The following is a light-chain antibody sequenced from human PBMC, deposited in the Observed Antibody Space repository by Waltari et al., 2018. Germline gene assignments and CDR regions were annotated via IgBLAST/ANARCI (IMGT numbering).Light chain of an antibody. CDR1: QNIGHY. J-gene: IGKJ1*01. CDR3: QHHFRLPAT. V-gene: IGKV3-20*01. CDR2: ASS. Sequence: IVLTQSPGTLSLSPGGRATLSCRASQNIGHYLAWYQQKPGQAPRLLIYASSTRATGIPDRFSGSVSGADFSLTITGLEPDDFAVYYCQHHFRLPATFGQGTKV.